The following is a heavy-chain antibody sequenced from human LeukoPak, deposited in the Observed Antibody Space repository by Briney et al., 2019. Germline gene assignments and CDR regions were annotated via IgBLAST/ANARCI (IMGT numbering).Heavy chain of an antibody. CDR1: GCTHYSYA. Sequence: GGSLRLSWAASGCTHYSYAMRWVRQAPGQGLEWVSAISGSGGSTYYAHSVKGRFTISRDNSKNTLYLQMNSLRAEDTAVYYCAKSERYYYGSGSYSPYWGQGTLVTVSS. J-gene: IGHJ4*02. V-gene: IGHV3-23*01. CDR2: ISGSGGST. CDR3: AKSERYYYGSGSYSPY. D-gene: IGHD3-10*01.